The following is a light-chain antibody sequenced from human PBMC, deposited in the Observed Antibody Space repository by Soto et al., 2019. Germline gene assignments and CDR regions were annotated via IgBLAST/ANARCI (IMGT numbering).Light chain of an antibody. J-gene: IGKJ2*01. CDR2: AAS. V-gene: IGKV1-9*01. CDR1: QGNNSF. Sequence: IQLTQSPSSLSASVGDRVTISCRASQGNNSFVAWYQQKSGKAPKLLRYAASTLQSGVPSRFSGSGSGTDFTLTISCLQPEDFATYYCQQLNDRRFSFGQGTKLDIK. CDR3: QQLNDRRFS.